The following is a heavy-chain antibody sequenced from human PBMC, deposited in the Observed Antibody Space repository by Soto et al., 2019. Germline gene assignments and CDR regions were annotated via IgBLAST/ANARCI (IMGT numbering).Heavy chain of an antibody. J-gene: IGHJ4*02. V-gene: IGHV1-69*01. Sequence: QVQLVQSGAEVKKPGSSVKVSCKASGGTFSSYAISWVRQAPGQGLEWMGGIIPIFGTANYAQKFQGRVTITADEATSKAYMELSSLRSEDTAVYYCARRARGYSYGPDDYWGQGTLVTVSS. CDR3: ARRARGYSYGPDDY. CDR2: IIPIFGTA. D-gene: IGHD5-18*01. CDR1: GGTFSSYA.